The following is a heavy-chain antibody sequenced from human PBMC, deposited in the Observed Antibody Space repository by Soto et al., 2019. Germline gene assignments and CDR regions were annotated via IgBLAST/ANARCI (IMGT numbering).Heavy chain of an antibody. J-gene: IGHJ4*02. CDR1: GGTFNSSG. CDR2: IIPLYGTV. Sequence: QDHLAQSGAEVKKPGSSVTVSCKASGGTFNSSGISWVRQAPGQGLDWMGVIIPLYGTVNYAQKFQGRVSITADKYTSTAYMDLSSLRSDDTAVYYCARVMVIRGVIPSHFGLWGQGTLVTVSS. CDR3: ARVMVIRGVIPSHFGL. V-gene: IGHV1-69*06. D-gene: IGHD3-10*01.